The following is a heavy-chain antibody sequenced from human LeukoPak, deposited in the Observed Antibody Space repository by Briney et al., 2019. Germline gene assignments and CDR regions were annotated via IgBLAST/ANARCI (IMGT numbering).Heavy chain of an antibody. D-gene: IGHD5-24*01. CDR3: AKVAEMATIEYYFDY. CDR2: ISWNSGSI. V-gene: IGHV3-9*01. J-gene: IGHJ4*02. CDR1: GFTFDDYA. Sequence: GGSLRLSCAASGFTFDDYAMHWVRQAPGKGLEWVSGISWNSGSIGYADSVKGRFTISRDNAKNSLYLQMNSLRAEDTALYYCAKVAEMATIEYYFDYWGQGTLVTVSS.